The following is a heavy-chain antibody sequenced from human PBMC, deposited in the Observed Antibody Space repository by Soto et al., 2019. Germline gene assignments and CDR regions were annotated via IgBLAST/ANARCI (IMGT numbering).Heavy chain of an antibody. CDR1: GGSFSWYY. CDR2: INHSGST. CDR3: ARGGLAVAGRDFDY. Sequence: KTSETRSLTCAVYGGSFSWYYWSGIRQPPGKGLEWIGEINHSGSTNYNPSLKSRVTISVDTSKNQFSLKLSSVTAADTAVYYCARGGLAVAGRDFDYWGQGTLVTVSS. D-gene: IGHD6-19*01. V-gene: IGHV4-34*01. J-gene: IGHJ4*02.